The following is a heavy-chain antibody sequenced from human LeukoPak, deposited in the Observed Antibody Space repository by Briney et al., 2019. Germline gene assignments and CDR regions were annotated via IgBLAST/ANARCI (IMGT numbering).Heavy chain of an antibody. D-gene: IGHD5-24*01. CDR1: GLTFTSHS. J-gene: IGHJ4*02. CDR2: ISGGGGST. Sequence: PGGSMRLSCAASGLTFTSHSMNWVRQAPGKGLEWVSSISGGGGSTYYADSVKGRFTISRDNSKNTLYLQVNSLRAEDTAVYYCAKSILQRWLQPDYWGQGTLVTVSS. V-gene: IGHV3-23*01. CDR3: AKSILQRWLQPDY.